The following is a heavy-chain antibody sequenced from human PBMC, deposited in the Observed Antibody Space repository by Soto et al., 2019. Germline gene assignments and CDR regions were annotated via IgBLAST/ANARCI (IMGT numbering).Heavy chain of an antibody. D-gene: IGHD3-22*01. CDR3: ARGDDSIPYYGMDV. CDR2: IYYSGST. Sequence: SETLSLTCTVSGGSISSYYWSWIRQPPGKGLEWIGYIYYSGSTNYNPSLKSRVTISVDTSKNQFSLKLSSVTAADTAVYYCARGDDSIPYYGMDVWGQGTTVTVSS. J-gene: IGHJ6*02. V-gene: IGHV4-59*01. CDR1: GGSISSYY.